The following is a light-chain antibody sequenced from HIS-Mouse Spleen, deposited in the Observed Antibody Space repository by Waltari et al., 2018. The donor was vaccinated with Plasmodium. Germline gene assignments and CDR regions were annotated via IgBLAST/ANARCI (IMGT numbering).Light chain of an antibody. CDR1: SDINVGSYN. Sequence: QPVLTQPPSSSASPGESARLTCTLPSDINVGSYNIYWYQQKPGSLPRYLLYYYSDSGKGQGSGVPSRFSGSKDASANTGILLISGLQSEDEADYYCMIWPSNASGVFGGGTKLTVL. CDR3: MIWPSNASGV. CDR2: YYSDSGK. J-gene: IGLJ3*02. V-gene: IGLV5-37*01.